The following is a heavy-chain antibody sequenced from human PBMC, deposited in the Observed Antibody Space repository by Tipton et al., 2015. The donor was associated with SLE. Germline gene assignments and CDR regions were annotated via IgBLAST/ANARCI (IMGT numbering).Heavy chain of an antibody. D-gene: IGHD3-16*01. V-gene: IGHV3-53*01. CDR2: IYSGGST. Sequence: SLRLSCAASGFAFSSYAMSWVRQAPGKGLEWVSVIYSGGSTYYADSVKGRFTISRDNSKNTLYLQMNSLRAEDTAVYYCARDGGWTGYFDYWGQGTLVTVSS. CDR3: ARDGGWTGYFDY. CDR1: GFAFSSYA. J-gene: IGHJ4*02.